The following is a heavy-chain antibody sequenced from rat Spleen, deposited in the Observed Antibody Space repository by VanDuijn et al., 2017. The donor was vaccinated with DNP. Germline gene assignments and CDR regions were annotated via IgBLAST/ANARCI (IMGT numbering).Heavy chain of an antibody. V-gene: IGHV3-1*01. J-gene: IGHJ1*01. Sequence: EVQLQESGPGLVKPSQSLSLTCSVTGFSITSNYWAWIRKFPGDKMEWIGYISYSGGTGYNPSLKSRISITRDTSNNQLFLQLNSVTTEDTATYYCARGLNYGGYIYSWYFDFWGPGTMVTVSS. CDR3: ARGLNYGGYIYSWYFDF. D-gene: IGHD1-11*01. CDR1: GFSITSNY. CDR2: ISYSGGT.